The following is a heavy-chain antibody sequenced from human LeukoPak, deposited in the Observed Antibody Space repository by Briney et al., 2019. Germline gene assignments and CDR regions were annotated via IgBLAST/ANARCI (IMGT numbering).Heavy chain of an antibody. CDR3: AREGVVGATQETYYYNYMDV. D-gene: IGHD1-26*01. CDR1: GYTFTGYY. V-gene: IGHV1-46*01. Sequence: ASVKVSCKASGYTFTGYYMHWVRQAPGQGLEWMGIINPSGGSTSYAQKFQGRVTMTRDTSTSTVYMELSSLRSEDTAVYYCAREGVVGATQETYYYNYMDVWGKGTTVTISS. CDR2: INPSGGST. J-gene: IGHJ6*03.